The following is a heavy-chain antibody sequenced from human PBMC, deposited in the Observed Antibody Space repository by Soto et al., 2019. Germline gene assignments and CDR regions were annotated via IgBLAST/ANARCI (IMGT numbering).Heavy chain of an antibody. CDR1: GYTFTSYG. Sequence: ASVKVSCKASGYTFTSYGISWVRQAPGQGLEWMGWISAYNGNTNYAQKLQGRVTMTTDTSTSTAYMELRSLRSDDTAVYYCARETTLREDYDFWSGYYLNYYYYYGMDVWGQGTTVTVSS. D-gene: IGHD3-3*01. V-gene: IGHV1-18*01. J-gene: IGHJ6*02. CDR3: ARETTLREDYDFWSGYYLNYYYYYGMDV. CDR2: ISAYNGNT.